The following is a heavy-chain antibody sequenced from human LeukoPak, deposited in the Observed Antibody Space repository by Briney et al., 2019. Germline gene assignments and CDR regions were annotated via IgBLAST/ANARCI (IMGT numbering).Heavy chain of an antibody. CDR2: INPNSGGT. J-gene: IGHJ4*02. Sequence: ASVKVSCKASGYTFTNYYMHWVRQAPGQGLEWMGWINPNSGGTNYAQRFQGRFTMTRDTSINTAYMELSRLRSDDTAVYYCARDLDCSTTTCYGLGYWGQGTLVTVSS. V-gene: IGHV1-2*02. CDR3: ARDLDCSTTTCYGLGY. CDR1: GYTFTNYY. D-gene: IGHD2-2*01.